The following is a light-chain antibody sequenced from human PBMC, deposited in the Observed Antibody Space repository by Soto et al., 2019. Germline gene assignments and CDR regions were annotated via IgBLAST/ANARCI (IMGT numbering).Light chain of an antibody. J-gene: IGKJ1*01. CDR3: QQYNNWPWT. CDR2: GAS. V-gene: IGKV3-15*01. CDR1: QSVSRSD. Sequence: EIVFTQSPGTVSLSPGERCTLSCLASQSVSRSDLAWYQHKPGQAPRLLIHGASTRAPGFTARFSGSGSGTDFTLTISSLQSEDFAVYYCQQYNNWPWTFGQGTKVEIK.